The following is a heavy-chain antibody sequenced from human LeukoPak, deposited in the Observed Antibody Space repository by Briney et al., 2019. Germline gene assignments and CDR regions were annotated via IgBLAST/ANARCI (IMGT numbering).Heavy chain of an antibody. Sequence: SVKVSCKASGGTFTSYYMHWVRQAPGQGLEWMGGIIPIFGTANYAQKFQGRVTITADESTSTAYMELSSLRSEDTAVYYCARAPAALAAHYYMDVWGKGTTVTVSS. CDR3: ARAPAALAAHYYMDV. CDR2: IIPIFGTA. CDR1: GGTFTSYY. J-gene: IGHJ6*03. V-gene: IGHV1-69*13. D-gene: IGHD6-6*01.